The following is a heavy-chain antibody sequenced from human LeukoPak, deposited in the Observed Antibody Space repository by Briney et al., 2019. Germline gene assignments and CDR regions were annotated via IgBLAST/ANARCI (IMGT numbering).Heavy chain of an antibody. Sequence: PGESLKIPCKGSGYSFSTYWVAWVRQRPGKGLEWMGIIYPGDSATRYSPSFQGQVTISADKSINTAYLQWSSLKASDTAMYYCARGGYCSGGSCYSDDWFDPWGQGTLVTVSS. CDR2: IYPGDSAT. J-gene: IGHJ5*02. V-gene: IGHV5-51*01. CDR3: ARGGYCSGGSCYSDDWFDP. CDR1: GYSFSTYW. D-gene: IGHD2-15*01.